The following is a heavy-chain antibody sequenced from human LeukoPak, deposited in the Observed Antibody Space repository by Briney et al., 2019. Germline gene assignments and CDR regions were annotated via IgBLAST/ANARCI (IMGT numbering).Heavy chain of an antibody. CDR1: GHTFTSYF. D-gene: IGHD3-10*01. CDR3: ARDQAEVRGIMGY. V-gene: IGHV1-46*01. CDR2: INPSGGST. Sequence: ASVKVSCKSSGHTFTSYFMHWGRQAPGQGLEWMGIINPSGGSTSYAQKFQGRVTMTRDASTSTVYMELSSLRSEDTAVYYCARDQAEVRGIMGYWGQGTLVTVSS. J-gene: IGHJ4*02.